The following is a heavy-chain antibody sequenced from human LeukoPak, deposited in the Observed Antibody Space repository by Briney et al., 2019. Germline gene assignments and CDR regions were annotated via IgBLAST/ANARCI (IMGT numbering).Heavy chain of an antibody. Sequence: GGSLRLSCAASGFTFSSYEMNWVRQAPGKGLEWVSSISSSSSTIYFADSMKGRFTISRDNAKNSLYLQMNSLRAEDTAVYYCARDWTGATYDYWGQGTLVTVSS. D-gene: IGHD1-26*01. CDR3: ARDWTGATYDY. V-gene: IGHV3-48*03. CDR1: GFTFSSYE. CDR2: ISSSSSTI. J-gene: IGHJ4*02.